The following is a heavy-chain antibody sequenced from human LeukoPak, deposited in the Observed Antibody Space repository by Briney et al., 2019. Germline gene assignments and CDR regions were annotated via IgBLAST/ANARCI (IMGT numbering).Heavy chain of an antibody. CDR2: IKQDGSEK. V-gene: IGHV3-7*01. CDR3: ASVYCSSTSCPYYYDY. Sequence: HPGGSLRLSCAASGFTFSSYWMSWVRQAPGKGLEWVANIKQDGSEKYYVDSVKGRFTISRDNAKNSLYLQMNSLRAEDTAVYYCASVYCSSTSCPYYYDYWGQGILVTVSS. CDR1: GFTFSSYW. D-gene: IGHD2-2*01. J-gene: IGHJ4*02.